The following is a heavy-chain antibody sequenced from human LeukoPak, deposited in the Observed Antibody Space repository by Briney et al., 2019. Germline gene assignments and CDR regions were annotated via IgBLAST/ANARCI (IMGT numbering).Heavy chain of an antibody. V-gene: IGHV7-4-1*02. J-gene: IGHJ4*02. Sequence: GASVKVSCKASGYTFTGYYMHWVRQAPGQGLEWMGWINTNTGNPTYAQGFTGRFVFSLDTSVSTAYLQISSLKAEDTAVYYCARQLLRYFDWSPGVDYWGQGTLVTVSS. D-gene: IGHD3-9*01. CDR1: GYTFTGYY. CDR3: ARQLLRYFDWSPGVDY. CDR2: INTNTGNP.